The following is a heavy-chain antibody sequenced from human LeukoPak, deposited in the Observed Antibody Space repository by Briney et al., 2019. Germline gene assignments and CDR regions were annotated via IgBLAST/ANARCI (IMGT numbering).Heavy chain of an antibody. D-gene: IGHD3-22*01. CDR3: ARADGNYYNSSGYCKPYHDAFDI. J-gene: IGHJ3*02. CDR2: IYYSGST. CDR1: GGSISSYY. V-gene: IGHV4-59*01. Sequence: SETLSLTCTVSGGSISSYYWSWIRQPPGKGLGWIGYIYYSGSTNYNPSLKSRVTISVDTSKNQFSLKLSSVTAADTAVYYCARADGNYYNSSGYCKPYHDAFDIWGQGTMVTVSS.